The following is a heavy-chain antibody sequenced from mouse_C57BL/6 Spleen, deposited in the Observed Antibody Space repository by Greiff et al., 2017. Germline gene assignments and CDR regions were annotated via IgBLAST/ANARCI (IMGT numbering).Heavy chain of an antibody. D-gene: IGHD2-3*01. V-gene: IGHV1-26*01. CDR3: ASHDGYFLFAY. Sequence: EVQLQQSGPELVKPGASVKISCKASGYTFTDYYMNWVKQSHGKSLEWIGDINPNNGGTSYNQKFKGKATLTVDKSSSTAYMELRSLTSEDSAVYDCASHDGYFLFAYWGQGTLVTVAA. J-gene: IGHJ3*01. CDR1: GYTFTDYY. CDR2: INPNNGGT.